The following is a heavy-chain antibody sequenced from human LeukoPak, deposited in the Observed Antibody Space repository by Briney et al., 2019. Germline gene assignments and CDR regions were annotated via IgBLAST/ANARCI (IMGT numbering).Heavy chain of an antibody. V-gene: IGHV3-23*01. CDR2: IGYGGADS. D-gene: IGHD6-19*01. CDR1: GFTLSSYE. CDR3: TRNSGWYGIS. Sequence: GGSLRLSCTVSGFTLSSYEMTWFRKAPGKGLEWVSSIGYGGADSHYADSVKGRFTISRDNSKNTLYLQLSSLRADDTAVYCCTRNSGWYGISWGQGTLVTVSS. J-gene: IGHJ4*02.